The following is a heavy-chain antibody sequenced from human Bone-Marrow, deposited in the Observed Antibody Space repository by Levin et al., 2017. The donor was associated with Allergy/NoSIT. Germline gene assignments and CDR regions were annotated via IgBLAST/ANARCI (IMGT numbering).Heavy chain of an antibody. J-gene: IGHJ5*02. CDR3: TTLRAYYYDSSGYSPVDP. Sequence: NPGGSLRLSCAASGFTFSNAWMSWVRQAPGKGLEWVGRIKSKTDGGTTDYAAPVKCTFTISRDDSKNTLYLQMNSLKTEDTAVYYCTTLRAYYYDSSGYSPVDPWGKGTLVTVSS. CDR2: IKSKTDGGTT. CDR1: GFTFSNAW. V-gene: IGHV3-15*01. D-gene: IGHD3-22*01.